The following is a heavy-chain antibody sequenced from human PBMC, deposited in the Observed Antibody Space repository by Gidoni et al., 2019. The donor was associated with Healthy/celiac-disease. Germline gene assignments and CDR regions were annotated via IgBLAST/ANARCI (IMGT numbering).Heavy chain of an antibody. CDR2: IWYDGSNK. V-gene: IGHV3-33*08. Sequence: QVQLVESGGGVVPPVWSLRLPCAASVFPFSSYGMHWVRQAPGKGLEWVAVIWYDGSNKYYADSVKGRFTISRDNSKNTLYLQMNSLRAEDTAVYYCARDIGEERYYFDYWGQGTLVTVSS. D-gene: IGHD3-10*01. CDR1: VFPFSSYG. CDR3: ARDIGEERYYFDY. J-gene: IGHJ4*02.